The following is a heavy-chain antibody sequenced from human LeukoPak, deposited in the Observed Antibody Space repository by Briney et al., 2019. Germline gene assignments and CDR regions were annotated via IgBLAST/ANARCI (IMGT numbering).Heavy chain of an antibody. CDR2: ISWNSGNI. Sequence: PGRSLRLSCAASGFTFDDYAMHWVRQAPGKGLEWVSGISWNSGNIGYADSVKGRFTISRDNAKNSLYLQMNSLRAEDMALYYCAKGITTGTTYIWGQGTMVTVSS. CDR3: AKGITTGTTYI. J-gene: IGHJ3*02. CDR1: GFTFDDYA. D-gene: IGHD1-1*01. V-gene: IGHV3-9*03.